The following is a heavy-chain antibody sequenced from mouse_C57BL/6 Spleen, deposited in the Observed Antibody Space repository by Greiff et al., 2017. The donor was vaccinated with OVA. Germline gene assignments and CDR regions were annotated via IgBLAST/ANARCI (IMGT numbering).Heavy chain of an antibody. CDR2: INYDGSST. J-gene: IGHJ1*03. CDR3: ARLYYGSSYGWYFDV. V-gene: IGHV5-16*01. CDR1: GFTFSDYY. Sequence: EVQRVESEGGLVQPGSSMKLSCTASGFTFSDYYMAWVRQVPEKGLEWVANINYDGSSTYYLDSLKSRFIISRDNAKNILYLQMSSLKSEDTATYYCARLYYGSSYGWYFDVWGTGTTVTVSS. D-gene: IGHD1-1*01.